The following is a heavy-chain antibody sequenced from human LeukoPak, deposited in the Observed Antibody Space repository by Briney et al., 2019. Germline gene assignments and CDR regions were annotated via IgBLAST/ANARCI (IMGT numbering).Heavy chain of an antibody. D-gene: IGHD2-15*01. Sequence: GGSLRLSCAASGFTFSSYSMNWVRQAPGKGLEWVSYISSSSTIYYADSVKGRFTISRDNAKNSLYLQMNSLRAEDTAVYYCASVLVVAATDYFDYWGQGTLVTVSS. CDR3: ASVLVVAATDYFDY. CDR1: GFTFSSYS. J-gene: IGHJ4*02. CDR2: ISSSSTI. V-gene: IGHV3-48*01.